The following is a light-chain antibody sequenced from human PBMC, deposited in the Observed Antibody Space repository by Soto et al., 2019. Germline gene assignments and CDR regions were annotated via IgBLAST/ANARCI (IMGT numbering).Light chain of an antibody. CDR2: VGTGGIVG. CDR1: SGYSNYK. V-gene: IGLV9-49*01. CDR3: GADHGSGSNFVKV. J-gene: IGLJ3*02. Sequence: QPVLTQPPSASASLGASVTLTCTLSSGYSNYKVDWYQQRLGKGPRFVMRVGTGGIVGSKGDDIPDSFSVLGTGLNRYLTIKNIQEEDESDYHCGADHGSGSNFVKVFGGGTKLTVL.